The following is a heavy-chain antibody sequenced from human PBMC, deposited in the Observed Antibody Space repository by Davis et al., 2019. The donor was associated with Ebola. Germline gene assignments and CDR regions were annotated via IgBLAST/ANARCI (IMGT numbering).Heavy chain of an antibody. CDR1: GFTFSSYG. Sequence: GGSLRLSCAASGFTFSSYGMHWVRQAPGKGLEWVAVIWYDGSNKYYADSVKGRFTISRDNSKNTLYLQMNSLRAEDTAVYYCARDGYNPYYYYYYGMDVWGQGTTVTVSS. CDR2: IWYDGSNK. V-gene: IGHV3-33*01. D-gene: IGHD5-24*01. CDR3: ARDGYNPYYYYYYGMDV. J-gene: IGHJ6*02.